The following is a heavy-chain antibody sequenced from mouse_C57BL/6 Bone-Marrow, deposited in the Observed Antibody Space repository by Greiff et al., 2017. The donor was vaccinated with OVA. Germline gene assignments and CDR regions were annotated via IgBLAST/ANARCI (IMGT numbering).Heavy chain of an antibody. D-gene: IGHD2-4*01. V-gene: IGHV1-87*01. CDR3: SKYSAVYYCALYDYDDYFDY. Sequence: QVQLQQSGPELARPWASVKISCQAFYTFSRRVHFAIRDTNYWMQWVKQRPGQGLEWIGAIYPGNGDTSYNQKFKGKATLTADKSSSTAYMHLSSLTSKYSAVYYCALYDYDDYFDYWGQGTTLTISS. J-gene: IGHJ2*01. CDR2: GQGLEWIG. CDR1: YTFSRRVH.